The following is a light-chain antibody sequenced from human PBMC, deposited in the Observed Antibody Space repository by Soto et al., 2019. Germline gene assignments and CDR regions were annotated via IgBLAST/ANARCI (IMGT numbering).Light chain of an antibody. J-gene: IGKJ1*01. CDR3: QQYAASPRT. CDR1: QSVSNNY. Sequence: EVVLTQSPGTLSLSPREGATLSCRASQSVSNNYLAWYQHKPGQAPRLLIYGASNRAPGIPDRFSGSGSGPAFTLTISRLEPDDFAVYYCQQYAASPRTFGQGTLVEVK. CDR2: GAS. V-gene: IGKV3-20*01.